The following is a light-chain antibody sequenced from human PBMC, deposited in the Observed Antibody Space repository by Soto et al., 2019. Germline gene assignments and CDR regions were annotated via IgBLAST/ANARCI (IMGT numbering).Light chain of an antibody. CDR1: QSVSSN. CDR2: GAS. Sequence: EIVMTQSPATLSVSPGERATLSCRASQSVSSNLAWYQQKPGQAPRLLIYGASTRATGIPASFSGSGSGTEFTPTISSLQSAEFAVYYCQQYNNWPPWTFGQGTKVEIK. J-gene: IGKJ1*01. CDR3: QQYNNWPPWT. V-gene: IGKV3-15*01.